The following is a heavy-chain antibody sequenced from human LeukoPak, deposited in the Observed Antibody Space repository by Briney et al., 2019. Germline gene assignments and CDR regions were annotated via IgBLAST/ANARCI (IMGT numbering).Heavy chain of an antibody. V-gene: IGHV4-34*01. CDR3: ARNLGYCSSTSCSARFDP. J-gene: IGHJ5*02. CDR1: GGSFSGYY. Sequence: SETLSLTCAVYGGSFSGYYWSWIRQPPGKGLEWIGEINHSGSTNYNPSLKSRVTISVDTSKNQFSLKPSSVSAADTAVYYCARNLGYCSSTSCSARFDPWGQGTLVTVSS. CDR2: INHSGST. D-gene: IGHD2-2*01.